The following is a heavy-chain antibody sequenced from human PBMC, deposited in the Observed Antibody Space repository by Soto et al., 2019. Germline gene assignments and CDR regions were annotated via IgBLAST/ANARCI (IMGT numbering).Heavy chain of an antibody. D-gene: IGHD2-15*01. Sequence: ESGGGLVQPGRSLRLSCAASGFTFDDYAMHWVRQAPGKGLEWVSGISWNSGSIGYADSVKGRFTISRDNAKNSLYLQMNSLRAEDTALYYCAKDISLLGVYYGMDVWGQGTTVTVSS. CDR3: AKDISLLGVYYGMDV. CDR2: ISWNSGSI. J-gene: IGHJ6*02. V-gene: IGHV3-9*01. CDR1: GFTFDDYA.